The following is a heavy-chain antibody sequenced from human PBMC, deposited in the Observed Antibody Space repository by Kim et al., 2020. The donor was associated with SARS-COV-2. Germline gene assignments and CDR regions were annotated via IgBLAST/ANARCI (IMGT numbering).Heavy chain of an antibody. CDR2: IYYSGST. J-gene: IGHJ4*02. CDR1: GGSISSSSYY. V-gene: IGHV4-39*07. Sequence: SETLSLTCTVSGGSISSSSYYWGWIRQPPGKGLEWIGSIYYSGSTYYNPSLKSRVTISVDTSKNQFSLKLSSVTAADTAVYYCARVWGSSWYEGFADYWGQGTLVTVSS. CDR3: ARVWGSSWYEGFADY. D-gene: IGHD6-13*01.